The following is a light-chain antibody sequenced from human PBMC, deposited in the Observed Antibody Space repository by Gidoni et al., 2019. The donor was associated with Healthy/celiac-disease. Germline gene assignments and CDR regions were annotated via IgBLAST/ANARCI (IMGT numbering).Light chain of an antibody. J-gene: IGKJ1*01. CDR2: DAY. Sequence: GDRVTITCRASQRIGGWLAWYQQKPGKAPKLLISDAYTLENGVPSRFSGSGSGTEFSLTFSDLQPDDFATYYCKQYNSFPWTFXQXTKVEIK. CDR1: QRIGGW. CDR3: KQYNSFPWT. V-gene: IGKV1-5*01.